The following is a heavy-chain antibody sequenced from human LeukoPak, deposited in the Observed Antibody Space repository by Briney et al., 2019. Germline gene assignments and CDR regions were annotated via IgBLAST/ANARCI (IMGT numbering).Heavy chain of an antibody. CDR3: ARDPGYCSGGSCYFDY. V-gene: IGHV6-1*01. J-gene: IGHJ4*02. D-gene: IGHD2-15*01. CDR1: GDSVSSNNAA. CDR2: TYYRSKWYN. Sequence: SQTLSLTCAISGDSVSSNNAAWNWIRQSPSRGLEWLGRTYYRSKWYNDYAVSVKSRITINPDTSKNQFSLQLNSVTPEDTAVYYCARDPGYCSGGSCYFDYWGQGTLVTVSS.